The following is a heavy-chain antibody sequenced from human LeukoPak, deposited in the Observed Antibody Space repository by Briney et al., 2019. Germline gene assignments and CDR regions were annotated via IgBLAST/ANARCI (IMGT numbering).Heavy chain of an antibody. Sequence: PGRSLRLSCAASGFTFSNYAIHWVRQAPGKGLEWVALISSGGSEKFYADSVKGRFTVSRDNSKNTLYLQMNSLRVEDTAVYYCARDCCGEWYFFDSWGQGTLITVSS. CDR3: ARDCCGEWYFFDS. CDR2: ISSGGSEK. CDR1: GFTFSNYA. D-gene: IGHD3-10*01. V-gene: IGHV3-30-3*01. J-gene: IGHJ4*02.